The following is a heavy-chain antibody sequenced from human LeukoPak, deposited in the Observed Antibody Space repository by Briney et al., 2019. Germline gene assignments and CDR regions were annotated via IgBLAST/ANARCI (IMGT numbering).Heavy chain of an antibody. CDR3: ARAFGTYQYYFDY. D-gene: IGHD1-26*01. CDR2: MYYTGNT. CDR1: GGSISDYY. J-gene: IGHJ4*02. V-gene: IGHV4-39*07. Sequence: SETLSLTCSVSGGSISDYYWGWIRQPPGKGLEWIGSMYYTGNTYYNPSLESRVTMSVDTSKNQFSLKLNSVTAADTAVYYCARAFGTYQYYFDYWGQGTLVTVSS.